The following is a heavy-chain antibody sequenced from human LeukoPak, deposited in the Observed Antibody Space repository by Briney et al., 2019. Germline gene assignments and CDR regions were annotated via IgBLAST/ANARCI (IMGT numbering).Heavy chain of an antibody. J-gene: IGHJ2*01. CDR3: ARAARQGFTMIVVPFFYFDL. D-gene: IGHD3-22*01. CDR1: GGSISSDASD. V-gene: IGHV4-31*03. CDR2: TIHSGST. Sequence: PSGTLSLTCTVSGGSISSDASDWGWIRQHPKRGREWFGYTIHSGSTYHNPSLGSRVTMSVDTSKNQFSLKLSSVTAADSAVYYCARAARQGFTMIVVPFFYFDLWGRGTLVTVSS.